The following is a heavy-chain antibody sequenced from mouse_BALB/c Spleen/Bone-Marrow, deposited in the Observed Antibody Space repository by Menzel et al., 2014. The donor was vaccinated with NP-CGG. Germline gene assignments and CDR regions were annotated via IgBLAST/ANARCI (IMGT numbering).Heavy chain of an antibody. CDR3: AGEAGPWYFDV. V-gene: IGHV1S137*01. CDR2: ISTYYGDA. J-gene: IGHJ1*01. Sequence: QVQLQQSGAELVRPGVSVKISCKGSGYTFTDYAMYWVKQSHAKSLEWIGIISTYYGDASYNQKLKGKATMTVDKSSSTAYMELARLTSEDSAIYYCAGEAGPWYFDVWGAGTTVTVSS. CDR1: GYTFTDYA.